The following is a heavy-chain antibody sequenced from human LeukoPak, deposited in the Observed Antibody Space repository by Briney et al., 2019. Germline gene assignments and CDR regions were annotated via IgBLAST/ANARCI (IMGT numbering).Heavy chain of an antibody. Sequence: ASVKVSCKASGYTFTSYYMHWVRQAPGQGLEWMGIINPSGGSTSYAQKFQGRVTTTRDTSTSTVYMELSSLRSEDTAVYYCARDTKNCGGDCSPGYFDYWGQGTLVTVSS. J-gene: IGHJ4*02. CDR1: GYTFTSYY. CDR2: INPSGGST. V-gene: IGHV1-46*01. D-gene: IGHD2-21*02. CDR3: ARDTKNCGGDCSPGYFDY.